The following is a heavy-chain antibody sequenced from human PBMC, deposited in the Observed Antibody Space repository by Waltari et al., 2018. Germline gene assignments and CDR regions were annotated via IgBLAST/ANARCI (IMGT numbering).Heavy chain of an antibody. CDR3: VKKNDEVFDRNGLVYDAFDM. V-gene: IGHV3-9*01. CDR2: FNWNSASV. CDR1: GFTFDDYA. J-gene: IGHJ3*02. D-gene: IGHD3-22*01. Sequence: EVQLVESGGGLVQPGRSLRLSCVGSGFTFDDYAMHWVRQPPGKGLEWGSGFNWNSASVGYGDFVKGRFIISRDNARNSLYLQMNSLTTEDTALYYCVKKNDEVFDRNGLVYDAFDMWGQGTMVTVSS.